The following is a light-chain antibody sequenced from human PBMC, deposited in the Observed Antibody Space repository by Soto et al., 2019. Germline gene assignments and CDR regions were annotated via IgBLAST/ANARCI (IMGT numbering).Light chain of an antibody. V-gene: IGKV3-20*01. CDR2: GAS. Sequence: EIVLTQSPGTLSLSQGDRATLSCRTSHSVSSSYLAWYQQKPGQAPRLLIYGASSRATGIPDRFSGSGSGTDFTLTISRLEPEDLAVYYCQQYGTSFWTFGQGTKVDI. J-gene: IGKJ1*01. CDR1: HSVSSSY. CDR3: QQYGTSFWT.